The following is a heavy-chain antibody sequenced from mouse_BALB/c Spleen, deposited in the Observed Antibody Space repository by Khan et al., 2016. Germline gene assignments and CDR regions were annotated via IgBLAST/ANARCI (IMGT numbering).Heavy chain of an antibody. CDR2: INPYNDGT. Sequence: VQLKQSGPELVKPGASVTMSCKASGYTFTSYVMHWVKQKPGQGLEWIGYINPYNDGTKYNEKFKGKATLTSDKSSSKAYMEFSCLTTEDSTVYYYARGDCNYRTYWYFVVWGAGTTVTVSS. V-gene: IGHV1S136*01. D-gene: IGHD2-1*01. CDR3: ARGDCNYRTYWYFVV. CDR1: GYTFTSYV. J-gene: IGHJ1*01.